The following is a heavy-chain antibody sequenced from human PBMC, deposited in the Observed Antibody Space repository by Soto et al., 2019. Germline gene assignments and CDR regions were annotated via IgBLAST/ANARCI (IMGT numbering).Heavy chain of an antibody. J-gene: IGHJ6*02. Sequence: GASVKVSCKASGYTFTSYDINWVRQATGQGLEWMGWMNPNSGNTGYAQKFQGRVTMTRNTSISTAYMELSSLRSEDTAVYYCARGWKRYFDWSHYYYYGMDVWGQGTTVTVSS. CDR1: GYTFTSYD. CDR2: MNPNSGNT. CDR3: ARGWKRYFDWSHYYYYGMDV. D-gene: IGHD3-9*01. V-gene: IGHV1-8*01.